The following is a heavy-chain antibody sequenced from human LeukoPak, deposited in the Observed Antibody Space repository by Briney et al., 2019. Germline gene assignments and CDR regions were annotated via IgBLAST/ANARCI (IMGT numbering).Heavy chain of an antibody. CDR3: ARVAGSSGYYRFDP. J-gene: IGHJ5*02. Sequence: ASVKVSCKASGYTFTGYYMHWVRQAPGQGLEWMGWINPNSGGTNYAQKLQGRVTMTRDTSISTAYMELSRLRSDDTAVYYCARVAGSSGYYRFDPWGQGTLVTVSS. D-gene: IGHD3-22*01. V-gene: IGHV1-2*02. CDR2: INPNSGGT. CDR1: GYTFTGYY.